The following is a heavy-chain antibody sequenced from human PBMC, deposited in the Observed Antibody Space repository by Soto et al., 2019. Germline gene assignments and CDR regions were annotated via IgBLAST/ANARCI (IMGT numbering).Heavy chain of an antibody. CDR3: ARYIAAAGTRWFAP. V-gene: IGHV4-39*01. J-gene: IGHJ5*02. D-gene: IGHD6-13*01. CDR2: IYYSGST. Sequence: SETLSLTCTVSGGSISSSSYYWGWIRQPPGKGLEWIGSIYYSGSTYYNPSLKSRVTISVDTSKNQFSLKLSSVTAADTAVYYRARYIAAAGTRWFAPWGQGTLVTVSS. CDR1: GGSISSSSYY.